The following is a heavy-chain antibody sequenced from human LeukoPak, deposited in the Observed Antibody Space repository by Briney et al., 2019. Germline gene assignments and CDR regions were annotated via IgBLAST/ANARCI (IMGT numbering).Heavy chain of an antibody. CDR2: IYYSGST. CDR3: ASTYSGSYYSGFDY. D-gene: IGHD1-26*01. Sequence: SETLSLTCTVSGGSISSGGYYWSWIRQPPGKGLEWIGYIYYSGSTNYNPSLKSRVTISVDTSKNQFSLKLSSVTAADTAVYYCASTYSGSYYSGFDYWGQGTLVTVSS. V-gene: IGHV4-61*08. J-gene: IGHJ4*02. CDR1: GGSISSGGYY.